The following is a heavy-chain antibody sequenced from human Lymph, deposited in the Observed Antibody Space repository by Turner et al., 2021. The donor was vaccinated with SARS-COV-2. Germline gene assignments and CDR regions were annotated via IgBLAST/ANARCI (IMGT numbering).Heavy chain of an antibody. D-gene: IGHD6-6*01. CDR1: GFTFSSYA. Sequence: EVQLLESGGGLVQPGGSLRFSCAASGFTFSSYAMSWVRQAPGKGLEWVSAISGSGGSTYYADSVKGRFTISRDNSKNTLYLQMNSLRAEDTAVYYCANLYSSSAAGDPWGQGTLVTVSS. J-gene: IGHJ5*02. CDR2: ISGSGGST. CDR3: ANLYSSSAAGDP. V-gene: IGHV3-23*01.